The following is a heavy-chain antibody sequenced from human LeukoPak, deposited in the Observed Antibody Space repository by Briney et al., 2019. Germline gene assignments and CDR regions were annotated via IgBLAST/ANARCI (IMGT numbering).Heavy chain of an antibody. Sequence: ASVTVSFKASGGTFIIYAISWVRQAPGQGLERVGGIIPIFGTANYAQKFQGRVTITTDESTSTAYMELSSLRSEDTAVYYCARVAGSYTGDAFDIWGQGTMVTVSS. J-gene: IGHJ3*02. D-gene: IGHD1-26*01. V-gene: IGHV1-69*05. CDR1: GGTFIIYA. CDR2: IIPIFGTA. CDR3: ARVAGSYTGDAFDI.